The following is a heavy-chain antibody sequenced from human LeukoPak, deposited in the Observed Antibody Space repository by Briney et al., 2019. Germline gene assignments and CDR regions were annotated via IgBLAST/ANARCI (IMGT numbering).Heavy chain of an antibody. CDR2: ISGSGGST. J-gene: IGHJ5*02. CDR3: AKLPQFLWFGESQNWFDP. D-gene: IGHD3-10*01. Sequence: GGALRLSCGASGFTFSTYSMNWVRQAPGEGLEWVSAISGSGGSTYYADSVKGRFTISRDNSKNTLYLQMNSLRAEDTAVYYCAKLPQFLWFGESQNWFDPWGQGTLVTVSS. CDR1: GFTFSTYS. V-gene: IGHV3-23*01.